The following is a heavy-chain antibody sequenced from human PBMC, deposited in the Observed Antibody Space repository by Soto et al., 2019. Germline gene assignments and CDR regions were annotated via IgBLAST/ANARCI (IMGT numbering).Heavy chain of an antibody. Sequence: ASVKVSCKASGYTFTSYGISWVRQAPGQGLEWMGWVSAYNGNTNYAQKLQGRVTVTTDTSTSTAYMELRSLRSDDTAVYYCARGGYCSSTSCFVYYYYGMDVWGQGTTVTVSS. V-gene: IGHV1-18*04. CDR3: ARGGYCSSTSCFVYYYYGMDV. CDR2: VSAYNGNT. CDR1: GYTFTSYG. J-gene: IGHJ6*02. D-gene: IGHD2-2*01.